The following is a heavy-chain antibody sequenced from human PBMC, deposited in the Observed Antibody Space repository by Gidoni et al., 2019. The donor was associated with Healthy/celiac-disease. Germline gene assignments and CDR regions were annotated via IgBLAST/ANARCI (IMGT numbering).Heavy chain of an antibody. Sequence: EVQLVESGGGLVKPGGSLRLSCAASGFTFSNAWMNWVRQAPGKGLEWVGRIKSKTDGGTTDYAAPVKGRFTISRDDSKNTLYLQMNSLKTEDTAVYYCTTDQAGYYYDSSGYPQRVDYWGQGTLVTVSS. J-gene: IGHJ4*02. V-gene: IGHV3-15*07. D-gene: IGHD3-22*01. CDR3: TTDQAGYYYDSSGYPQRVDY. CDR2: IKSKTDGGTT. CDR1: GFTFSNAW.